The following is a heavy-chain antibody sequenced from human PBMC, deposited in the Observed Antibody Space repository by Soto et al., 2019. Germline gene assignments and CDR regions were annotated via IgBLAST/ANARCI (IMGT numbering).Heavy chain of an antibody. Sequence: QVQLVQSGAEVKKPGASVKVSCKASGFNFTDYYMHCVRQAPGQGLEWMGLINPGGGSTTYTQKFLGRVTMTRDTSTSTVYMELSSLRSEDTAVYYCEREAGLPRGFDPWGQGTLVTVSS. CDR1: GFNFTDYY. J-gene: IGHJ5*02. CDR3: EREAGLPRGFDP. CDR2: INPGGGST. D-gene: IGHD3-10*01. V-gene: IGHV1-46*01.